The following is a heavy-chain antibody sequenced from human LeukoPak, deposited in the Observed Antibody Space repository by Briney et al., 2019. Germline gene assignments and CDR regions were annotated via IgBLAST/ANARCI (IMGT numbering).Heavy chain of an antibody. CDR1: GFTFDDFG. J-gene: IGHJ5*02. D-gene: IGHD4-17*01. V-gene: IGHV3-20*04. Sequence: GGSLRLSCAASGFTFDDFGMSWVRQAPGKGLEWVSSINWNGGRTGYADSAKGRFIISRDNAKNSLYLQMNSLRAEDTALYYCARESTVTTFWFDPWGQGTLVTVSS. CDR2: INWNGGRT. CDR3: ARESTVTTFWFDP.